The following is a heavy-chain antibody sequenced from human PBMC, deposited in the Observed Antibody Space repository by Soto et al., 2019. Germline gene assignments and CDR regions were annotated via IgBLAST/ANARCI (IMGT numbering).Heavy chain of an antibody. CDR1: GGTFSSYA. Sequence: GASVKVSCKASGGTFSSYAISWVRQAPGQGLEWMGGIIPIFGTANYAQKFQGRVTITADESTSTAYMELSSLRSEDTAVYYCVYPPIVDTAMVSDPYGYWGQGTLVTVSS. CDR3: VYPPIVDTAMVSDPYGY. D-gene: IGHD5-18*01. V-gene: IGHV1-69*13. CDR2: IIPIFGTA. J-gene: IGHJ4*02.